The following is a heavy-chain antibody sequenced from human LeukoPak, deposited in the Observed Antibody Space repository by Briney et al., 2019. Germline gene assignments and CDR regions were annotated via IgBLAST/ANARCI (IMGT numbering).Heavy chain of an antibody. J-gene: IGHJ4*02. D-gene: IGHD6-13*01. CDR3: ATAGSFWEFDS. V-gene: IGHV4-38-2*02. CDR1: GYSISSGYY. CDR2: IYHSGST. Sequence: SETLSLTCTVSGYSISSGYYWGWIRQPPGKGLEWIGSIYHSGSTYYNPSLKSRVTISVDTSKNQFSLNLTSVTAADTAVYYCATAGSFWEFDSWGQGTLVTVSS.